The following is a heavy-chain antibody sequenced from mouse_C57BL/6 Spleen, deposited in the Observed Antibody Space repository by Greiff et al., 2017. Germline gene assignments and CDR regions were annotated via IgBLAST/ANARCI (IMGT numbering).Heavy chain of an antibody. J-gene: IGHJ1*03. V-gene: IGHV1-69*01. CDR3: ARSHYYGSSYAYFDV. CDR2: IDPSDSYP. D-gene: IGHD1-1*01. Sequence: QVQLQQPGAELVMPGASVKLSCKASGYTFTSYWMHWVKQRPGKGLEWIGEIDPSDSYPNYNQKFKGKSTLTVDKSSSTAYMQLSSLTSEDSAVYYCARSHYYGSSYAYFDVWGTGTTVTVSS. CDR1: GYTFTSYW.